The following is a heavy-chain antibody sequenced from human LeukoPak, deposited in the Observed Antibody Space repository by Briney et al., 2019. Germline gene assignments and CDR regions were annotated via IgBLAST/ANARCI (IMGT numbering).Heavy chain of an antibody. Sequence: GGSLRLSCAASGFTFNSFTMSWVRQAPGKGLESVSSINSHSTSMYSADSVKGRFTVSRDNTKNSLYLQMNSLRGEDTAVYFCAKESGDCGADCLALHDYWGQGTLVTVSS. CDR1: GFTFNSFT. D-gene: IGHD2-21*02. J-gene: IGHJ4*02. CDR3: AKESGDCGADCLALHDY. CDR2: INSHSTSM. V-gene: IGHV3-21*04.